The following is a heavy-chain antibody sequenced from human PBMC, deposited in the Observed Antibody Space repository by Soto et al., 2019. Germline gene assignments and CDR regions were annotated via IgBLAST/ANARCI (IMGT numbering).Heavy chain of an antibody. J-gene: IGHJ3*02. D-gene: IGHD3-16*02. V-gene: IGHV1-18*01. CDR3: ARVSLSYVVEDLNAFDI. CDR1: GYTFTSYG. CDR2: ISAYNGNT. Sequence: ASVKVSCKASGYTFTSYGISWVRQAPGQGLEWMGWISAYNGNTNYAQKLQGRVTMTTDTSTSTAYMELRSLRSDDTAVYYCARVSLSYVVEDLNAFDIWGQGTMVTVSS.